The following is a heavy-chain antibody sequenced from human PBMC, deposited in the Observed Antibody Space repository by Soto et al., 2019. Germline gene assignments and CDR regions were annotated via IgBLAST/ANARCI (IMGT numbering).Heavy chain of an antibody. CDR2: IYHSGRT. V-gene: IGHV4-30-2*01. J-gene: IGHJ5*02. Sequence: QLQLQESGSGLVKPSQTLSLTCAVSGGSISSGGYSWSWIRQPPGKGLEWIVYIYHSGRTYYNPSLQSRVTISVDRSKNQFSRKLSSVTAADTAVYYCAGAEVGGYSGYDWVWFDPWGQGTLVTVSS. CDR3: AGAEVGGYSGYDWVWFDP. D-gene: IGHD5-12*01. CDR1: GGSISSGGYS.